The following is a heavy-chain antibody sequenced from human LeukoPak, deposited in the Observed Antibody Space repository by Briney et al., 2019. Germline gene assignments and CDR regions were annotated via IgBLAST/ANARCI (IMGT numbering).Heavy chain of an antibody. CDR2: INHSGST. V-gene: IGHV4-34*01. CDR1: GGSFSGYY. J-gene: IGHJ6*03. Sequence: SETLSLTCAVYGGSFSGYYWSWIRQPPGKGLEWIGEINHSGSTNHNPSLKSRVTISVDTSKNQFSLKLSSVTAADTAVYYCARDSGTTSVGPPGQMATIRYYYMDVWGKGTTVTVSS. D-gene: IGHD5-24*01. CDR3: ARDSGTTSVGPPGQMATIRYYYMDV.